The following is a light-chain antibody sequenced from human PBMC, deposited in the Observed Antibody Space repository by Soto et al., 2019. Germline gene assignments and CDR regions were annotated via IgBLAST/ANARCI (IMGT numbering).Light chain of an antibody. Sequence: DIQMTQTTSSLSASIGDRVTITCQASQNITNNLSWYQQKPGKAPNLLIYHASKLAKGVSSRFSGSGSGTDFSFIITSLQREDLATYYCQQYYGLPPLPFGQGALLAIK. CDR2: HAS. CDR3: QQYYGLPPLP. CDR1: QNITNN. V-gene: IGKV1-33*01. J-gene: IGKJ5*01.